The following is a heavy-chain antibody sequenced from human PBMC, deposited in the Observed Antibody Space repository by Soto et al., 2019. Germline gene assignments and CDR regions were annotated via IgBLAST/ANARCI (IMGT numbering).Heavy chain of an antibody. CDR3: ATDGNLSSSYGDVDY. V-gene: IGHV1-69*01. CDR1: GGAFNNYG. J-gene: IGHJ4*02. Sequence: QVELVQSGAEVKKPGSSVRVSCKASGGAFNNYGFTWVRQASGQGLEWMGQIIPLFSTTHYAQKFQSRVHITADVSISTVHMELSSLTSEDTAVYYCATDGNLSSSYGDVDYWGQGTLVIVSS. D-gene: IGHD6-6*01. CDR2: IIPLFSTT.